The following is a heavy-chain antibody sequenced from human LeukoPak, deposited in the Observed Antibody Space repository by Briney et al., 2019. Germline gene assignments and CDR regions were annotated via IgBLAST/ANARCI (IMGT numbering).Heavy chain of an antibody. D-gene: IGHD3-16*02. CDR3: ARSVISDSPYDY. J-gene: IGHJ4*02. CDR2: IYSGGST. CDR1: GFTVSSNY. V-gene: IGHV3-66*01. Sequence: GGSLRLSCAASGFTVSSNYMSWVRQAPGKGLEWVSVIYSGGSTYYADSVKGRFTISRDNSKNTLYLQMNSLRAEDTAVYYCARSVISDSPYDYWGQGTLATVSS.